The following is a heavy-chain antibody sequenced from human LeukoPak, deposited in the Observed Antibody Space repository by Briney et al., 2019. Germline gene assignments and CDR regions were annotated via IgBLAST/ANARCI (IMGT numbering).Heavy chain of an antibody. V-gene: IGHV4-39*07. CDR3: ASYSGIYSAFEI. CDR2: VFYNGGP. Sequence: SETLSLTCTASGDSITNSNYYWGWVRQSPGRGLEWLGNVFYNGGPYYNPSFKSRVVISVDTSKNHFSLTLNAVTAADTAVYHCASYSGIYSAFEIWSQGTLVTVSS. CDR1: GDSITNSNYY. J-gene: IGHJ3*02. D-gene: IGHD1-26*01.